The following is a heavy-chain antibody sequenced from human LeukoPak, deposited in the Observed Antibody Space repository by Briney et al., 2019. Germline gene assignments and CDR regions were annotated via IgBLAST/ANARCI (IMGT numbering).Heavy chain of an antibody. CDR1: GLAFDEHG. V-gene: IGHV3-20*04. D-gene: IGHD2-2*01. J-gene: IGHJ4*02. Sequence: TGGSLRLSCTASGLAFDEHGMSWVRQVPGKGLEWVSGINWSGGSTGYADSLRGRFTISRDNAKNSLYLQMDSLRAEDTALYYCARAPITSPFYFDYWGQGTLVTVSS. CDR2: INWSGGST. CDR3: ARAPITSPFYFDY.